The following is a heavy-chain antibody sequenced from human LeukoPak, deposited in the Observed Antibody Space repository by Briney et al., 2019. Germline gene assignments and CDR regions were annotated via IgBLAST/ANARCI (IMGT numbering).Heavy chain of an antibody. D-gene: IGHD3-10*01. V-gene: IGHV4-30-4*01. CDR1: GGSISSGDYY. Sequence: SETLSLTCTVSGGSISSGDYYWSWIRQPPGKGLEWIGYIYYSGSTYYNPSLKSRVTISVDTSKNQFSLKLSSVTAADTAVYYCARGENGSGSYYNYWGQGTLVTVPS. J-gene: IGHJ4*02. CDR2: IYYSGST. CDR3: ARGENGSGSYYNY.